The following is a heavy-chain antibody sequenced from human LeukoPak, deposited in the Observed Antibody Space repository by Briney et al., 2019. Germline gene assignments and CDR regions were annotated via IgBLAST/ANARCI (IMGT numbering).Heavy chain of an antibody. D-gene: IGHD7-27*01. CDR2: TYYKSKWHN. CDR3: ARDADWGYDAYDI. Sequence: QSLSLTCAISGDGLSVSSDVWSWVRQSPSRSLGRLGRTYYKSKWHNDYAVSVKSRITISPDTSKNQFSLHLNSVTPEDTAVYYCARDADWGYDAYDIWGQGTMVTVSS. V-gene: IGHV6-1*01. J-gene: IGHJ3*02. CDR1: GDGLSVSSDV.